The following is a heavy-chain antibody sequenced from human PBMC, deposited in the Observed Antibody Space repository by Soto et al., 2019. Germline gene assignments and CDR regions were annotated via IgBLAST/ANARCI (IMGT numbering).Heavy chain of an antibody. CDR2: IYYSGST. CDR3: VTAVRTRLDN. J-gene: IGHJ4*02. CDR1: GGSISSGDYY. Sequence: PSETLSLTCTVSGGSISSGDYYWSWIRQPPGKGLEWIGYIYYSGSTYYNPSLKSRVTISLDNSKNTLYLQMNGLRLDDTAVYYCVTAVRTRLDNWGPGTLVTVSS. V-gene: IGHV4-30-4*02. D-gene: IGHD3-10*01.